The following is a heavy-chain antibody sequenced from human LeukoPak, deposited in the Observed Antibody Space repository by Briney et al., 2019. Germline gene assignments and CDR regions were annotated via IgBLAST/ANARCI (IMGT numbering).Heavy chain of an antibody. CDR2: IGTAGDT. CDR1: GFTFSSYD. CDR3: VKDLNGTWSFDY. J-gene: IGHJ4*02. V-gene: IGHV3-13*01. Sequence: GGSLRLSCAASGFTFSSYDMHWVRQATGKGLEWVSAIGTAGDTYYPGSVKGRFTISRDNSKNTLFLQMSSLRAEDTAVYYCVKDLNGTWSFDYWGQGTLVTVSS. D-gene: IGHD2-8*01.